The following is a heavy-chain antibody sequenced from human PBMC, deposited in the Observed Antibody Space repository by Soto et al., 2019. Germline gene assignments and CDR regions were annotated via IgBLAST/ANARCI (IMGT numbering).Heavy chain of an antibody. V-gene: IGHV3-66*01. CDR1: GTTVSRNY. Sequence: QLVQSGGGLVQPGGSLRLSCAASGTTVSRNYMTWVRQAPGKGLEWLSIIYSGGDTYYADSVKGRFTISRDNPKNTVYLQMANLRAEDTAVYSCARDGYSSSWSVTWGQGTLVTVSS. CDR2: IYSGGDT. D-gene: IGHD6-13*01. CDR3: ARDGYSSSWSVT. J-gene: IGHJ5*02.